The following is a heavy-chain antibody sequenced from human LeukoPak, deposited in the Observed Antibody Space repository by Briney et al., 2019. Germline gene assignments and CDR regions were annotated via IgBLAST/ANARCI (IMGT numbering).Heavy chain of an antibody. J-gene: IGHJ6*02. CDR1: GGSISSGGDY. V-gene: IGHV4-31*03. CDR2: IYYSGST. D-gene: IGHD4-17*01. Sequence: PSETLSLTCTVSGGSISSGGDYWRWIRQHPGEGLEWIGDIYYSGSTYYNPSLKSRVTISVDTSKNQFSLKLSSVTAADTAVYYCARGGDSYYYYGMDVWGQGTTVTVSS. CDR3: ARGGDSYYYYGMDV.